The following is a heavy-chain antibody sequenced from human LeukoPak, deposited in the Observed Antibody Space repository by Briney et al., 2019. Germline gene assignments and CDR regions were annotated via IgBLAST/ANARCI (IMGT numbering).Heavy chain of an antibody. D-gene: IGHD2-15*01. J-gene: IGHJ4*02. V-gene: IGHV3-7*01. CDR1: GFTFSSYW. Sequence: QPGGSLRLSCPASGFTFSSYWMSWVRQAPGKGLEWVANIKQDGSEKYYVDSVKGRFTISRDNAKNSLYLQMNSLRAEDTAVYYCAREYCSGGSCYHGYWGQGTLVTVSS. CDR2: IKQDGSEK. CDR3: AREYCSGGSCYHGY.